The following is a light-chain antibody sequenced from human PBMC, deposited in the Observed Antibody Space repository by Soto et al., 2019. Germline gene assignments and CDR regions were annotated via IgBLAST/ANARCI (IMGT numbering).Light chain of an antibody. V-gene: IGLV1-44*01. CDR3: AALDGSLHHIL. CDR2: GDN. J-gene: IGLJ2*01. Sequence: QSVLTQPPSASGTPGQRVTISCSGSSSNMGSNSVNWYQQLPGPAPKLLIYGDNQRPSGFSDRFSGSKSGTSATLAITGLQSEDEADYYRAALDGSLHHILFGGGTKLTVL. CDR1: SSNMGSNS.